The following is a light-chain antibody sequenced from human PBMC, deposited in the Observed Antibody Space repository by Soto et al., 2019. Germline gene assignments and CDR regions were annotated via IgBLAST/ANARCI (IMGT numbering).Light chain of an antibody. J-gene: IGKJ4*01. CDR1: QSVLYSSNNKNY. V-gene: IGKV4-1*01. Sequence: DIVMTQSPDSLAVSLGERATINCKSSQSVLYSSNNKNYLAWYQQKPGQPPKLLIYWASSRESGVPDRFSGSGSGTDFTLPISSLQAEDVAVYDCQQYYSTPPTFGGGTKVEIK. CDR3: QQYYSTPPT. CDR2: WAS.